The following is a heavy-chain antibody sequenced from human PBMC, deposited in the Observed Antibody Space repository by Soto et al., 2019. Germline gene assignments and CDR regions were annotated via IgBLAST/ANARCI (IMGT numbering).Heavy chain of an antibody. Sequence: SETLSLTCAVYGGSFSGYYLSWIRQPPGKGLEWIGEINHSGSTNYNPSLKSRVTISVDTSKNQFSLKLSSVTAADTAVYYCARGSDYYDSSGYYLPFDYWGQGTLVTVSS. CDR2: INHSGST. CDR3: ARGSDYYDSSGYYLPFDY. J-gene: IGHJ4*02. CDR1: GGSFSGYY. V-gene: IGHV4-34*01. D-gene: IGHD3-22*01.